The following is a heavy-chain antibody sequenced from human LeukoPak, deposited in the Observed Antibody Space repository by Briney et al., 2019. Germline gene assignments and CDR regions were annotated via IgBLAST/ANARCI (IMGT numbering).Heavy chain of an antibody. J-gene: IGHJ4*02. V-gene: IGHV1-69*04. CDR2: IIPILGIA. D-gene: IGHD3-22*01. Sequence: GASVKVSCKASGGTFSSYIISWVRQAPGQGLEWMGRIIPILGIANYAQKFQGRVTITADKSTSTAYMELSSLRSEDTAVYYCARELYYYDSSGYYFFDYWGQGTLVTVSS. CDR1: GGTFSSYI. CDR3: ARELYYYDSSGYYFFDY.